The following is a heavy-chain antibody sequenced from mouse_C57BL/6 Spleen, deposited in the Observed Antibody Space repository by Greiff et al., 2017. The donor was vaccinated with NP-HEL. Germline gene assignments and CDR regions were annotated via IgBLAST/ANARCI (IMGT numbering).Heavy chain of an antibody. CDR3: ARGVYDGYYVDY. V-gene: IGHV3-6*01. J-gene: IGHJ2*01. CDR2: ISYDGSN. Sequence: ESGPGLVKPSQSLSLTCSVTGYSITSGYYWNWIRQFPGNKLEWMGYISYDGSNNYNPSLKNRISLTRDTSKNQFFLKLNSVTTEDTATYYCARGVYDGYYVDYWGQGTTLTVSS. D-gene: IGHD2-3*01. CDR1: GYSITSGYY.